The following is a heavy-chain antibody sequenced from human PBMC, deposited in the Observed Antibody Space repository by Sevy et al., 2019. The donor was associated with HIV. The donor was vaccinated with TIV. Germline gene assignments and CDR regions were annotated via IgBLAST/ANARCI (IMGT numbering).Heavy chain of an antibody. CDR3: AEGNEYSSSSDYYYYGMDV. CDR2: MNPNSGNT. V-gene: IGHV1-8*01. Sequence: ASVKVSCKASGYTFTSYDINWVRQATGQGLEWMGWMNPNSGNTGYAQKFQGRVTMTRNTSISTAYMELSSPGSEDTAVYYSAEGNEYSSSSDYYYYGMDVWGQGTTVTVSS. CDR1: GYTFTSYD. D-gene: IGHD6-6*01. J-gene: IGHJ6*02.